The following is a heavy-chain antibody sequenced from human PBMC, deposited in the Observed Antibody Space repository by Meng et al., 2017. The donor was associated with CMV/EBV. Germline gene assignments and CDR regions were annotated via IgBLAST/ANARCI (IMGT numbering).Heavy chain of an antibody. Sequence: QIQLPQPCPRLVKPSETLSPTCSVPVSFFRGFFWDWIRLPAGKGLEWIVRIYSTGGTNYNPSFESRVTISLDGSNNQFSLKLNSVTAADTAIYYCARERGDDSGYNFDSWGQGTLVTVSS. CDR2: IYSTGGT. CDR3: ARERGDDSGYNFDS. CDR1: VSFFRGFF. J-gene: IGHJ4*02. V-gene: IGHV4-4*07. D-gene: IGHD3-22*01.